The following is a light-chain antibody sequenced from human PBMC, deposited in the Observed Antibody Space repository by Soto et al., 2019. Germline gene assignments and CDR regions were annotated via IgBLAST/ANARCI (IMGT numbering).Light chain of an antibody. V-gene: IGKV1-13*02. CDR1: QGISTL. Sequence: AIQLTQSPSSLSASVGDRVTITCRASQGISTLLAWYQQKPGKAPKVLIYESSLLQSGGTSRLSGGGSGTDFTLAISSLQTEDLATCFCKHFKSFPITFGHGTRREIK. CDR3: KHFKSFPIT. CDR2: ESS. J-gene: IGKJ5*01.